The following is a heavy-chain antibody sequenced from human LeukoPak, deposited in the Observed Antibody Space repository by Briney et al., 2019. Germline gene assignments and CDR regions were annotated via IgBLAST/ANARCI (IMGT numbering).Heavy chain of an antibody. J-gene: IGHJ4*02. CDR1: GYTFTSYD. V-gene: IGHV1-8*02. D-gene: IGHD6-19*01. CDR3: ARPSGIAVTSAPDY. CDR2: MNPNSGNT. Sequence: ASVKVSCKASGYTFTSYDINWVRQATGQGLERMGWMNPNSGNTGYAQKFQGRVTMTRDTSTSTVYMELSSLRSEDTAVYYCARPSGIAVTSAPDYWGQGTLVTVSS.